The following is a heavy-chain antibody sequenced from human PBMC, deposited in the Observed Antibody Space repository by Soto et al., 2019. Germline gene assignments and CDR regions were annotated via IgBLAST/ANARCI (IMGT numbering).Heavy chain of an antibody. V-gene: IGHV3-21*01. CDR2: ITGSSSYI. D-gene: IGHD1-26*01. CDR1: GFIFSSHN. Sequence: DVQLVESGGGLVKPGGSLRLSCAASGFIFSSHNMNWVRQAPGKGLEWVSSITGSSSYIFYADSVQGRFTVSRDNAKNTVYLHVNTLRDEDTAGYYCARGGAMGVDYWGQGTLVTVSS. J-gene: IGHJ4*02. CDR3: ARGGAMGVDY.